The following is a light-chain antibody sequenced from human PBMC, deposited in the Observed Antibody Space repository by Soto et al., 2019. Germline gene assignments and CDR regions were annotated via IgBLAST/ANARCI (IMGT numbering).Light chain of an antibody. J-gene: IGKJ3*01. Sequence: DIQMTQSPSSLSASVGDRVTITCRASQSISTYLSWYQQKPGQAPKVLIYAASRLEIGVPSRFSGSGSVTDFDLTVSRLQPEDFATYYCQQTYDTPFTFGPGTTV. CDR2: AAS. CDR3: QQTYDTPFT. CDR1: QSISTY. V-gene: IGKV1-39*01.